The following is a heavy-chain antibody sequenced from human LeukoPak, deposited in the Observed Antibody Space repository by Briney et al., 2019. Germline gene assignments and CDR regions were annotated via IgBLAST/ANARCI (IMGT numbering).Heavy chain of an antibody. J-gene: IGHJ4*02. D-gene: IGHD3-10*01. CDR1: GFTFSSYA. CDR2: ISGNGGGT. Sequence: GGSLRLSCAASGFTFSSYAMSWVRHAPGKGLECVSAISGNGGGTYYADSVKGRFTISRDNSKNTLYLQLNSRRAEDTAVYYCARHNGSGVSFFDYCGQGTLVTVSS. V-gene: IGHV3-23*01. CDR3: ARHNGSGVSFFDY.